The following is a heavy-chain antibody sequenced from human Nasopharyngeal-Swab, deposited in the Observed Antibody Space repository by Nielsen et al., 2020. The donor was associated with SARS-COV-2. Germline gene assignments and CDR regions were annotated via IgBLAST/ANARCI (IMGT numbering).Heavy chain of an antibody. V-gene: IGHV5-51*01. CDR1: GYSFTSYW. Sequence: GESLKISCKGSGYSFTSYWIGWVRQMPGEGLEWMGIVYPGESDTRYSPSFQGSVTISAEKSISTAYLQWSSLKASDTAMYYCARQTIYGGNTHDAFDIWGQGTMVTVSS. J-gene: IGHJ3*02. CDR2: VYPGESDT. CDR3: ARQTIYGGNTHDAFDI. D-gene: IGHD4-23*01.